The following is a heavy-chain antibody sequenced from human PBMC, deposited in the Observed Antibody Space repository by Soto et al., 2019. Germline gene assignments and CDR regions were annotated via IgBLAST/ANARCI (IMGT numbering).Heavy chain of an antibody. CDR2: IYYSGST. Sequence: PSETLSLTCIVSGGSVSSGSYYWSWIRQPPGKGLECIAYIYYSGSTNYNPSLKSRVTISVDTSKNQFSLKLSSVTAADTAVYYCARGRSGRLGEGAWLDPWGQGTLVTVSS. J-gene: IGHJ5*02. CDR1: GGSVSSGSYY. D-gene: IGHD3-16*01. CDR3: ARGRSGRLGEGAWLDP. V-gene: IGHV4-61*01.